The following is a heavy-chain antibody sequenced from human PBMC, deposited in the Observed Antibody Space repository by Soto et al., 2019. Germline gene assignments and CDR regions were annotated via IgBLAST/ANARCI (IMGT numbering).Heavy chain of an antibody. Sequence: SETLSLTCTVSGGSISSYYWSWIRQPPGKGLEWIGYIYYSGSTNYNPSLKSRVTISVDTSKNQFSLKLSSVTAADTAVYYCARQAYEVDVWGKGTTVTVSS. CDR3: ARQAYEVDV. V-gene: IGHV4-59*08. CDR2: IYYSGST. J-gene: IGHJ6*04. CDR1: GGSISSYY. D-gene: IGHD5-12*01.